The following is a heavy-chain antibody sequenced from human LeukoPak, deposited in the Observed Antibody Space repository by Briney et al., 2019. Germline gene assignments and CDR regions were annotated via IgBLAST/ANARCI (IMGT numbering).Heavy chain of an antibody. CDR1: EFTLSSYI. J-gene: IGHJ4*02. V-gene: IGHV3-64D*09. D-gene: IGHD4-17*01. CDR2: ISNNGGST. Sequence: GGSLRLSCLASEFTLSSYIMHWVRQAPGKGLEYVSAISNNGGSTYYADSVKGRFTISRDNSKNTLYLQMNSLRPEDTAVYYCVRSVTTLSDFHNWGQGTLVTASS. CDR3: VRSVTTLSDFHN.